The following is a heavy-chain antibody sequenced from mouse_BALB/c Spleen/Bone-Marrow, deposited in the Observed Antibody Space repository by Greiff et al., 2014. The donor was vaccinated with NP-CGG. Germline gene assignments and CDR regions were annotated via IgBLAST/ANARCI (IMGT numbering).Heavy chain of an antibody. D-gene: IGHD2-3*01. J-gene: IGHJ4*01. CDR1: GYAFTNYL. Sequence: QVQLQQSGAELVRPGTSVKVSCKASGYAFTNYLIEWVKQRPGQGLEWIGVINSGSGGPNYNEKFKGKATLTADKSSSTAYMQLSSLTSDDSAVYFCARRDDGYHSYATDYRGPGPLVSVAS. V-gene: IGHV1-54*03. CDR3: ARRDDGYHSYATDY. CDR2: INSGSGGP.